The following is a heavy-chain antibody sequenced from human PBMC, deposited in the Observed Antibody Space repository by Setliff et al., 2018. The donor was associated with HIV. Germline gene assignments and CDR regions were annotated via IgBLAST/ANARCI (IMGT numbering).Heavy chain of an antibody. V-gene: IGHV1-2*06. CDR1: GFVVSGYY. CDR3: ARPRVFDSFDV. CDR2: INPNNGVA. Sequence: GASVKVSCKAFGFVVSGYYMNWVRQAPGQGLEWMGRINPNNGVANYAETFQGRVTMTLDTSISTAYLELNRLTSDDTAVYYCARPRVFDSFDVWGQGTMVTV. J-gene: IGHJ3*01.